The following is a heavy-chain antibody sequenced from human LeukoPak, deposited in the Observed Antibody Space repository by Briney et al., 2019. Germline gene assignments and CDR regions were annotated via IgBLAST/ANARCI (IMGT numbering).Heavy chain of an antibody. D-gene: IGHD6-19*01. V-gene: IGHV3-21*01. CDR3: ARGSIAVAGTVFDY. CDR1: GFTFSSYS. CDR2: ISSRSSYI. Sequence: GGSLRLSCAASGFTFSSYSMNWVRQAPGKGLEWVSSISSRSSYIYYADSVKGRFTISRDNAKNSLYLQMNSLRAEDTAVYYCARGSIAVAGTVFDYWGQGTLVTVSS. J-gene: IGHJ4*02.